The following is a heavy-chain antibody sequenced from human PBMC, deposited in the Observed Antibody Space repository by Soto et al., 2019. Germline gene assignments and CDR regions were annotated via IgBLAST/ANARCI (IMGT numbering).Heavy chain of an antibody. Sequence: SETLSLTCTVSGGSISSYYWSWIRQPPGKGLEWIGYIYYSGSTNYNPSLKSRVTISVDTSKNQFSLKLSSVTAADTAVYYCARESGGRQSIDYWGQGTLVTVSS. J-gene: IGHJ4*02. V-gene: IGHV4-59*01. CDR2: IYYSGST. CDR1: GGSISSYY. CDR3: ARESGGRQSIDY. D-gene: IGHD2-15*01.